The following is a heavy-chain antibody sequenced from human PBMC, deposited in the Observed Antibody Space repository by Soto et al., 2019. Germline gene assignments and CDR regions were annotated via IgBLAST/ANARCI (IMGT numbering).Heavy chain of an antibody. CDR3: ARDGSSTSCYPHYHYGMDV. CDR1: GGTFSSYA. J-gene: IGHJ6*02. V-gene: IGHV1-69*06. D-gene: IGHD2-2*01. CDR2: INPISGTA. Sequence: SVRVSCKASGGTFSSYAISWVRQAAGQGLERMGGINPISGTANYAQRFQGRVTITADNSTSTAYMELSSLRSEDTAVYYCARDGSSTSCYPHYHYGMDVWGQGTTVTVAS.